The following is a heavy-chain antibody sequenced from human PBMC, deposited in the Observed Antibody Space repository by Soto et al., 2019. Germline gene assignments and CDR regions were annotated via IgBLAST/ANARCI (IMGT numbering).Heavy chain of an antibody. V-gene: IGHV7-4-1*01. J-gene: IGHJ4*02. CDR3: ARDYYDSSGYYQNFDY. CDR1: GYTFTSYD. Sequence: ASVKVACKASGYTFTSYDMNWVRQAPGQGLEWMGWINTNTWNPTYAQGFTGRFVFSLDTSVSTAYLQICSLKAEDTAVYYCARDYYDSSGYYQNFDYWGQGTLVTVSS. D-gene: IGHD3-22*01. CDR2: INTNTWNP.